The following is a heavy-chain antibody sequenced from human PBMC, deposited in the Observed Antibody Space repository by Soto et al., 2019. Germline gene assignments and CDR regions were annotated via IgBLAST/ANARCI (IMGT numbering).Heavy chain of an antibody. CDR2: IIPIFGTA. J-gene: IGHJ6*02. CDR3: ARDRYSYGASHVYYYYGMDV. V-gene: IGHV1-69*01. Sequence: QVQLVQSGAEVKKPGSSVKVSCKASGGTFSSYAISWVRQAPGQGLEWMGGIIPIFGTANYAQKFQGRVTITADESTSTAYMELRSLRSEETAVYYCARDRYSYGASHVYYYYGMDVWGQGTTVTVSS. CDR1: GGTFSSYA. D-gene: IGHD5-18*01.